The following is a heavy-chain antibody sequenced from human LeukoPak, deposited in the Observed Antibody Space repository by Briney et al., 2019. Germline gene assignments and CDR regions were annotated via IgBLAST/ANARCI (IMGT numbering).Heavy chain of an antibody. CDR2: ISSSSSYI. V-gene: IGHV3-21*01. D-gene: IGHD4-23*01. Sequence: GGSLRLSCAASGFTFSSYSMNWVRQAPGKGLEWVSSISSSSSYIYYADSVKGRFTISRDNAKNSLYLQMNSLRAEDTAVYYCARARATVVTRDAFDIWGQGTMVTASS. J-gene: IGHJ3*02. CDR3: ARARATVVTRDAFDI. CDR1: GFTFSSYS.